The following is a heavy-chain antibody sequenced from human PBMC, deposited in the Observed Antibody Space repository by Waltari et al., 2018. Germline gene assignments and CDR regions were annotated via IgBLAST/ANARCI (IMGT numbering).Heavy chain of an antibody. J-gene: IGHJ4*02. CDR2: SFHISGTT. V-gene: IGHV1-69*01. CDR1: GDTFSNYH. CDR3: ARESYGSGRCLDF. Sequence: QVQLVQSGAEVKEPGSSVIISCKASGDTFSNYHTSWVRRAPGQGLEWMGGSFHISGTTNYAQKFRDRVSITADASSNTAYMELNSLQFDDTAVYFCARESYGSGRCLDFWGQGTLVTVSS. D-gene: IGHD3-10*01.